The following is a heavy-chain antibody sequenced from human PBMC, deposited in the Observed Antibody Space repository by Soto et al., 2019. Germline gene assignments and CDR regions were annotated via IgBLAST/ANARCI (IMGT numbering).Heavy chain of an antibody. D-gene: IGHD2-15*01. Sequence: SETLSLTCSVSGASITTNNYYWGWVRQPPGMVLEWIATISYSGTTYFTPSLASRVSISVETSENQFSLTLTSVTAADTAVYYITRRYRRSLDYWGQGTLVTVSS. J-gene: IGHJ4*02. CDR3: TRRYRRSLDY. CDR1: GASITTNNYY. V-gene: IGHV4-39*01. CDR2: ISYSGTT.